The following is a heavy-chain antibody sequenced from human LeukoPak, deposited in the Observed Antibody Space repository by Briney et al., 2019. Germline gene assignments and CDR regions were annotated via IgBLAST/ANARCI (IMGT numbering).Heavy chain of an antibody. CDR2: ISAYNGNT. CDR3: ARDGYCSSTSCYVYYYYGMDV. J-gene: IGHJ6*04. V-gene: IGHV1-18*04. Sequence: ASVTVSYKASGYTFTSYGISWVRQAPGQGLEWIGWISAYNGNTNYAQKLQGRVTMTTDTSTSTAYMELRSLRSDDTAVYYCARDGYCSSTSCYVYYYYGMDVWGKGTTVTVSS. D-gene: IGHD2-2*03. CDR1: GYTFTSYG.